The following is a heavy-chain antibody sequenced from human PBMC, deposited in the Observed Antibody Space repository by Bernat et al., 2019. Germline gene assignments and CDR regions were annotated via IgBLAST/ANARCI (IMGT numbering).Heavy chain of an antibody. CDR2: IYYGGST. V-gene: IGHV4-39*01. CDR3: ARQRFTAIAATRYWYFDL. CDR1: GGSISSNIYY. Sequence: QLQLQESGPGLVKPSETLSLTCTVSGGSISSNIYYWGWIRQPPGKGLEWIGSIYYGGSTYYNPSLKSRVTISVDTSKNQFSLKLSSVTAADTAVYYCARQRFTAIAATRYWYFDLWGRGTLVTVSS. J-gene: IGHJ2*01. D-gene: IGHD6-13*01.